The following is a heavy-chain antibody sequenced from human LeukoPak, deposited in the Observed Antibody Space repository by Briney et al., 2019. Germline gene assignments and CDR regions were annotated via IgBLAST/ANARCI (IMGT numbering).Heavy chain of an antibody. V-gene: IGHV1-46*01. CDR2: INHSGGST. Sequence: ASVKVSCKASGYTFTSYYMHWVRQAPVQGLECMGIINHSGGSTSYAQKFQGRVTMTRDTSTSTVYMELSSLRSEDTAVYYCATQRTEYFQHWGQGTLVTVSS. J-gene: IGHJ1*01. CDR1: GYTFTSYY. CDR3: ATQRTEYFQH.